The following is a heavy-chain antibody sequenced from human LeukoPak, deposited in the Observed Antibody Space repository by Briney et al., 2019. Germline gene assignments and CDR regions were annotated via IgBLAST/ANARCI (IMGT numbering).Heavy chain of an antibody. J-gene: IGHJ4*02. CDR1: GFTFTTFW. V-gene: IGHV3-74*01. CDR3: VRDWGYDSSGYWQKYFDT. CDR2: INHDGSST. Sequence: GGSLRLSCATSGFTFTTFWMHWVRQAPGKGLVWVSRINHDGSSTNYAGSVKGRFTISRDNAKNTVYLQMNSLRAEDTAVYYCVRDWGYDSSGYWQKYFDTWGQGTLVTVSS. D-gene: IGHD3-22*01.